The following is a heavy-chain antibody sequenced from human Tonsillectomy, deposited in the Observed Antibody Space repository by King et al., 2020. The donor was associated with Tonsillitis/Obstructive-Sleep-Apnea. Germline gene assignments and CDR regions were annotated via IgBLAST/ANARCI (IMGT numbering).Heavy chain of an antibody. CDR3: ARAGVVPAAIGHSYYYYGMDV. V-gene: IGHV1-2*02. D-gene: IGHD2-2*02. CDR2: INPNSGGT. CDR1: GYTFTGYY. J-gene: IGHJ6*02. Sequence: QLVQSGAEVKKPGASVKVSCKASGYTFTGYYMHWVRQAPGQGLEWMGWINPNSGGTNYAQKFQGRVTMTRDTSISTAYMELSRLRSDDTAVYYCARAGVVPAAIGHSYYYYGMDVWGQGTTVTVSS.